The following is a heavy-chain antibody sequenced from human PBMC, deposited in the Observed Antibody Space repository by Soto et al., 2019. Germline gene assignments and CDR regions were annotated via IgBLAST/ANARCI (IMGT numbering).Heavy chain of an antibody. Sequence: EVQLVESGGGLVQPGGSLGLSCAASGFTFSSYWMHWVRQAPGKGLVWVSRINSDGSSTSYADSVKGRFTISRDNAKNTLYLQMNSLRAEDTAVYYCARVPRGSYLWPADYWGQGTLVTVSS. V-gene: IGHV3-74*01. CDR2: INSDGSST. D-gene: IGHD1-26*01. CDR1: GFTFSSYW. CDR3: ARVPRGSYLWPADY. J-gene: IGHJ4*02.